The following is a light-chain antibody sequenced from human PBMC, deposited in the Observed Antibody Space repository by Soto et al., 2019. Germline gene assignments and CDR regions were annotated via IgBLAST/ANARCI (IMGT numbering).Light chain of an antibody. J-gene: IGLJ2*01. Sequence: QSALTQPASVSGSPGQSLTISCTGTSSDVGSYNLVSWYQQHPGKAPKLIIYEVSERPSGVSHRFSGSKSGNTASLTISGLQAEDEADYYCCSYATPRLFGGGTKLTVL. V-gene: IGLV2-23*02. CDR1: SSDVGSYNL. CDR3: CSYATPRL. CDR2: EVS.